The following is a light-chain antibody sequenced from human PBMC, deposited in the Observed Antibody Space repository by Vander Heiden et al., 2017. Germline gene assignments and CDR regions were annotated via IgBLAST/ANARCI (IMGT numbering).Light chain of an antibody. J-gene: IGKJ2*01. CDR3: QQYNNLYT. V-gene: IGKV3-15*01. CDR1: QSVSSN. CDR2: GAS. Sequence: ELVMTQSPATLSVSPGERATLSCRASQSVSSNLAWYQQKPGQAPRLLIYGASTRATGIPARFRGSGSGTEFTLTISSLQSEDFAVYYCQQYNNLYTFGQGTKLEIK.